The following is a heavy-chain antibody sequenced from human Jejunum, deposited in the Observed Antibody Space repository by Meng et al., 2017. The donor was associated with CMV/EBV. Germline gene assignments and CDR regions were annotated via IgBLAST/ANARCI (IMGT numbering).Heavy chain of an antibody. V-gene: IGHV4-59*01. CDR2: YYSGST. D-gene: IGHD6-13*01. CDR1: CASISNYY. J-gene: IGHJ4*02. CDR3: ARDPKASSWYHFDY. Sequence: TVSCASISNYYWGWIRQSPEKGLEWIVYYSGSTNYNPSLRSRVTMALDTSKNQLSLRLSFVTVEDTAVYYCARDPKASSWYHFDYWGQGMLVTVSS.